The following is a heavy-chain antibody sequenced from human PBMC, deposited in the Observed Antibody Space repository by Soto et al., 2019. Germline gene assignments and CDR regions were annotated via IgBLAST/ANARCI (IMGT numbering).Heavy chain of an antibody. CDR2: INAANGDT. J-gene: IGHJ5*02. D-gene: IGHD6-13*01. CDR1: GYTFTSYG. Sequence: ASVKVSCKASGYTFTSYGIHWVRQAPGQRLEWMGWINAANGDTKYSPKFQGRVTITRDTSASTAYMELSSLRSEDTAVYYCVRRHVSATGIDWFDPWGEGTLVTVSS. CDR3: VRRHVSATGIDWFDP. V-gene: IGHV1-3*01.